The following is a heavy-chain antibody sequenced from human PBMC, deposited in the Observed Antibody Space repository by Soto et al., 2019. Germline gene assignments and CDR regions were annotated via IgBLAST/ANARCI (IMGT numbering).Heavy chain of an antibody. CDR1: GGSISSYY. Sequence: SETLSLTCTVSGGSISSYYWSWIRQPAGKGLEWIGRIYTSGSTNYNPSLKSRVTMSVDTSKNQFSLKLSSVTAADTAVYYCARVSGYSGYDRVGYYYYGMDVWGQGTTVTVSS. J-gene: IGHJ6*02. CDR2: IYTSGST. V-gene: IGHV4-4*07. D-gene: IGHD5-12*01. CDR3: ARVSGYSGYDRVGYYYYGMDV.